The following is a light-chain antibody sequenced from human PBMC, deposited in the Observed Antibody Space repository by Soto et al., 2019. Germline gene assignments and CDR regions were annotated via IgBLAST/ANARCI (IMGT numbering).Light chain of an antibody. V-gene: IGKV1-39*01. CDR2: GTS. CDR3: QQSYSTLWT. Sequence: DIQMTQSPSSLSASVGDRVTITCRASQSISSYLNWYQQKPGKAPNLLIYGTSILQSGVPSRFSGSGSGTDFTPTISSLQPDDFATYYCQQSYSTLWTFGQGTKVDIK. CDR1: QSISSY. J-gene: IGKJ1*01.